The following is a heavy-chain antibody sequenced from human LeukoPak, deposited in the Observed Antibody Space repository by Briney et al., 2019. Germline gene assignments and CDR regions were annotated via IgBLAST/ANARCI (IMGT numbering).Heavy chain of an antibody. J-gene: IGHJ3*02. CDR3: ARDDNLGCSSTSCYHDAFDI. Sequence: SVKVSCKASGGTFSSYAISWVRQAPGQGLEWMGGIIPIFGTANYAQKFQGRVTITADESTSTAYMELSSLRSEDTAVYYCARDDNLGCSSTSCYHDAFDIWGQGTMVTVSS. D-gene: IGHD2-2*01. CDR2: IIPIFGTA. V-gene: IGHV1-69*01. CDR1: GGTFSSYA.